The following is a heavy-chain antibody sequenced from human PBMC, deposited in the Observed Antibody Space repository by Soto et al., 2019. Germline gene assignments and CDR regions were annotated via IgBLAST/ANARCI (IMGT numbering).Heavy chain of an antibody. D-gene: IGHD3-22*01. Sequence: GGSLRLSCAASIFTFSSDGLSWVRQAPGKGLEWVSSISASGGSTYYADSVKGRFTISRDNSKNTVFLQMRSLRAEDTAVYYCAKRYYYDGSVSYGMDVCGQWTTVTVSS. CDR3: AKRYYYDGSVSYGMDV. V-gene: IGHV3-23*01. CDR2: ISASGGST. J-gene: IGHJ6*02. CDR1: IFTFSSDG.